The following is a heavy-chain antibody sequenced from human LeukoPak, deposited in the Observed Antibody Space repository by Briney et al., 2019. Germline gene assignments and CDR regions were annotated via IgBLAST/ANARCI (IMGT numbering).Heavy chain of an antibody. CDR1: RFSFSGYG. J-gene: IGHJ4*02. V-gene: IGHV3-30*02. CDR3: AKTRRGGWLQSFFDY. D-gene: IGHD5-24*01. CDR2: IRYDGSNE. Sequence: GGSLRLSCAASRFSFSGYGMHWVRQAPGKGLEWVAFIRYDGSNEYYADSVKGRFTISRDKSKNTLSLQMNGLRAEDTAVYYCAKTRRGGWLQSFFDYWGQGTLVTVSS.